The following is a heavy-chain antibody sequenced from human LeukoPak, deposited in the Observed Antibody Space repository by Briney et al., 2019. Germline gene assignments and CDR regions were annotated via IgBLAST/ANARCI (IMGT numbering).Heavy chain of an antibody. CDR2: IVGSSST. D-gene: IGHD6-13*01. J-gene: IGHJ4*02. CDR1: GFTFSNFA. CDR3: ARIGAGSSRDY. V-gene: IGHV3-21*01. Sequence: GGSLRLSCAVSGFTFSNFAMTWVRQAPGKGLEWVSSIVGSSSTYYADSLKGRFTISRDNAKNSLYLQVNSLRAEDTAVYYCARIGAGSSRDYWGQGTLVTVSS.